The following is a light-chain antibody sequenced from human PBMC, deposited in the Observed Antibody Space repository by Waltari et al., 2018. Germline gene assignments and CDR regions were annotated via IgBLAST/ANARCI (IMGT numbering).Light chain of an antibody. V-gene: IGKV2-28*01. J-gene: IGKJ4*01. CDR1: QSLLHSNGYNY. Sequence: DIVMTQSPLSLPLTPGEPASISCRSSQSLLHSNGYNYLDWYLQKPGQSPQLLIYLGSNRASGVPDRFSGSGSGTDFTLKISRVEAEDVGVYYCMQALQTPLTFGGGTKVEMK. CDR2: LGS. CDR3: MQALQTPLT.